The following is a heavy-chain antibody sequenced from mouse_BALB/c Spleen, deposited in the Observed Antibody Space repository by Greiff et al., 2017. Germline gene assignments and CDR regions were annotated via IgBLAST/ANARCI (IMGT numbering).Heavy chain of an antibody. Sequence: EVKLQESGGDLVKPGGSLKLSCAASGFTFSSYGMSWVRQTPDKRLEWVATISSGGSYTYYPDSVKGRFTISRDNAKNTLYLQMSSLKSEDTAMYYCASRTGTGAMDYWGQGASDTVSS. V-gene: IGHV5-6*02. CDR1: GFTFSSYG. CDR3: ASRTGTGAMDY. D-gene: IGHD4-1*01. CDR2: ISSGGSYT. J-gene: IGHJ4*01.